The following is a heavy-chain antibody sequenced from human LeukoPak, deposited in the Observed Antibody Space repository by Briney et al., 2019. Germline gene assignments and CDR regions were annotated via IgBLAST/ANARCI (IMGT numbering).Heavy chain of an antibody. J-gene: IGHJ3*02. CDR3: ARDKGPEAFDI. D-gene: IGHD1-14*01. CDR2: ISSNGGST. CDR1: GFTFSSYA. V-gene: IGHV3-64*01. Sequence: GGSLRLSCAASGFTFSSYAMHWVRQAPGKGLEYVSAISSNGGSTYYANSVKGRFTISRDNSKNTLYLQMGSLRAEDTAVYYCARDKGPEAFDIWGQGTMVTVSS.